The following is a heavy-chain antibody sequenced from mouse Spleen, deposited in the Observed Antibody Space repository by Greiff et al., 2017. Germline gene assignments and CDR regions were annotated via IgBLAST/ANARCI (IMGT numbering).Heavy chain of an antibody. D-gene: IGHD4-1*01. CDR2: IRSKSSNYAT. CDR1: GFTFNTYA. J-gene: IGHJ1*01. V-gene: IGHV10-3*01. CDR3: VRESPPSGVYWYFDV. Sequence: EVQLVESGGGLVQPKGSLKLSCAASGFTFNTYAMHWVRQAPGKGLEWVARIRSKSSNYATYYADSVKDRFTISRDDSQSMLYLQMNNLKTEDTAMYYCVRESPPSGVYWYFDVWGAGTTVTVSS.